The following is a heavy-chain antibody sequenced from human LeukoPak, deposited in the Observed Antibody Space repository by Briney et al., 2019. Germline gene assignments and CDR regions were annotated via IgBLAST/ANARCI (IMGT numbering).Heavy chain of an antibody. CDR2: MNPNSGNT. Sequence: GASVKVSCKASGYTFTSYDINWVRQATGQGLEWMGWMNPNSGNTGYAQKIQGRVTMTRDTSISTVYMELSRLRSDDTAVYYCARVSDVDYYEDIWGQGTMVTVSS. CDR3: ARVSDVDYYEDI. D-gene: IGHD3-22*01. CDR1: GYTFTSYD. J-gene: IGHJ3*02. V-gene: IGHV1-8*01.